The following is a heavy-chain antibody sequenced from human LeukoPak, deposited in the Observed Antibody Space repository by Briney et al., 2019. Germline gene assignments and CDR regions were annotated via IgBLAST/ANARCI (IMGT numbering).Heavy chain of an antibody. CDR3: ARLWDYYYDSSGYFDI. J-gene: IGHJ3*02. CDR2: IYTGDSDT. D-gene: IGHD3-22*01. Sequence: GASLKTSCKGSGYSFTSYWIGWVRQMPGKGLEWMGIIYTGDSDTRYSPSFQGQVTISADKSISTAYLQWSSVKASDTAMYYCARLWDYYYDSSGYFDIWGQGTMVTVSS. CDR1: GYSFTSYW. V-gene: IGHV5-51*01.